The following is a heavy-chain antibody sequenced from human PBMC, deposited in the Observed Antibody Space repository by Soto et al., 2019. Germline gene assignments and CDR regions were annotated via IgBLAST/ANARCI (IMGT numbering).Heavy chain of an antibody. Sequence: PSETLSLTCTVSGGSISSGGYCWSWIRQHPGKGLEWIGYIYYSGSTYYNPSLKSRVTISVDTSKNQFSLKLSSVTAADTAVYYCASPGYYYYYMDVWGKGTTVTVSS. CDR1: GGSISSGGYC. CDR2: IYYSGST. J-gene: IGHJ6*03. V-gene: IGHV4-31*03. CDR3: ASPGYYYYYMDV.